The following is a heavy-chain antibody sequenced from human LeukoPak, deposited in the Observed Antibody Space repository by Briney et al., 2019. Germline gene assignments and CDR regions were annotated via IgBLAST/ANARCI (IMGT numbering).Heavy chain of an antibody. CDR1: GLTVSSNY. V-gene: IGHV3-53*01. D-gene: IGHD2-2*01. Sequence: GGSLRLSCAASGLTVSSNYMSWVRQAPGKGLEWVSVIYSGGSTYYADSATGRFTISRDSSKNTLYLQMDSLRVEDTAVYYCAGGSVVVGTFPYWGQGTLVTVSS. CDR3: AGGSVVVGTFPY. J-gene: IGHJ4*02. CDR2: IYSGGST.